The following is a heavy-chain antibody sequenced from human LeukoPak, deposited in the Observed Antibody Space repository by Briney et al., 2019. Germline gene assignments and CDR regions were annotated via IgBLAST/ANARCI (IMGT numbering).Heavy chain of an antibody. J-gene: IGHJ4*02. D-gene: IGHD4-23*01. CDR2: ISYSGST. V-gene: IGHV4-59*01. Sequence: SETLSLTCTVSGGSISSYYWSWIWQPPGKGLEWIGYISYSGSTNYNPSLKSRVTISVDTSKNQFSLKLTSVTAADTAVYYCARTRAYGGRPDYWGQGTLVTVSS. CDR1: GGSISSYY. CDR3: ARTRAYGGRPDY.